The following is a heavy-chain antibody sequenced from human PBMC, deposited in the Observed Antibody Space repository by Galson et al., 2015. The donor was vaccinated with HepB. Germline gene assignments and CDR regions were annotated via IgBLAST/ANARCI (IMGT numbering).Heavy chain of an antibody. CDR2: ISSSSSTT. CDR1: GFTFSSYS. V-gene: IGHV3-48*04. J-gene: IGHJ4*02. Sequence: SLRLSCAASGFTFSSYSMNWVRQAPGKGLEWVSYISSSSSTTYYADSAKSRFTISRDNAKNSLYLQMNSLRAEDTAVYYCASAKLNYYDSSGYYTYPGYWGQGTLVTASS. CDR3: ASAKLNYYDSSGYYTYPGY. D-gene: IGHD3-22*01.